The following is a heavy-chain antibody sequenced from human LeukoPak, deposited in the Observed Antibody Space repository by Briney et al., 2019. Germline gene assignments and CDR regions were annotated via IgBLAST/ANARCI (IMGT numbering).Heavy chain of an antibody. CDR2: ISGSGGST. J-gene: IGHJ4*01. Sequence: PGGSLRLSCAASGFTFSSYAMSWVRQAPGKGLEWVSAISGSGGSTYYADSVKGRFTISRDNSKNTLYLQMNSLRAEDTAVYYCATNLQYYDFWSGYYDYPGHGNLVTVSP. CDR3: ATNLQYYDFWSGYYDY. CDR1: GFTFSSYA. D-gene: IGHD3-3*01. V-gene: IGHV3-23*01.